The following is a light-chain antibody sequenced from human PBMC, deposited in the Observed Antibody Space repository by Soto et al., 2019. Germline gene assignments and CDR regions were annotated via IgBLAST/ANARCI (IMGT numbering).Light chain of an antibody. CDR1: QSISSW. CDR3: LQHNSYPLT. Sequence: DIQMTQSPSTLSASVGDRVTITCRASQSISSWLAWYQQKPGKAPKLLIYPASSLQSGVPSRFSGSGSGTEFTLTISSLQPEDSATYYCLQHNSYPLTFGGGTKVDIK. V-gene: IGKV1-5*01. J-gene: IGKJ4*01. CDR2: PAS.